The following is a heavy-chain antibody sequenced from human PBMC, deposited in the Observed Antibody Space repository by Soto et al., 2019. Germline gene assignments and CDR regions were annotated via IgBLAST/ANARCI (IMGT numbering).Heavy chain of an antibody. Sequence: ASVKVSCKASGGTFSSYAISWVRQAPGQGLEWMGIINPSGGSTSYAQKFQGRVTMTRDTSTSTVYMELSSLRPEDTAVYYCARDRVAARLVGMDVWGQGTTVTVSS. CDR3: ARDRVAARLVGMDV. V-gene: IGHV1-46*01. D-gene: IGHD6-6*01. J-gene: IGHJ6*02. CDR2: INPSGGST. CDR1: GGTFSSYA.